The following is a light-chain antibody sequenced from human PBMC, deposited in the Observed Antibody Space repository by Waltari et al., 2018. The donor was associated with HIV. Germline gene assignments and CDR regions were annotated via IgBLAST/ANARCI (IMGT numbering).Light chain of an antibody. CDR2: GHS. CDR3: QSYDSSLSGQGV. Sequence: QSVLTQPPSVSGAPGQRVTIPCPGSSSNTRAGYDGHRYQHLPGTCPKPLIYGHSKRPSGVPDRFSGSKSGTSASLAITGLQAEDEADYYCQSYDSSLSGQGVFGGGTKLTVL. CDR1: SSNTRAGYD. J-gene: IGLJ2*01. V-gene: IGLV1-40*01.